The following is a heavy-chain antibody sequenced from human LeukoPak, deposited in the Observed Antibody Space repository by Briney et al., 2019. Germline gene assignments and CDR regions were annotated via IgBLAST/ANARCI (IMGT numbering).Heavy chain of an antibody. CDR1: GFTFSSYS. V-gene: IGHV3-21*01. CDR3: XXXQGGPLGYSYGYGFDY. D-gene: IGHD5-18*01. CDR2: ISSSSSYI. Sequence: GGSLRLSCAASGFTFSSYSMDWVRQAPGKGLEWVSSISSSSSYIYYADSVKGRFTISRDNAKNSLYLQVNSLRAEDTAVYYXXXXQGGPLGYSYGYGFDYWGQGTLVTVSS. J-gene: IGHJ4*02.